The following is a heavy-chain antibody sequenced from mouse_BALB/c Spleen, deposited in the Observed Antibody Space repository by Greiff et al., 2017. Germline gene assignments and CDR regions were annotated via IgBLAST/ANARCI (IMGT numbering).Heavy chain of an antibody. CDR2: IWAGGST. Sequence: VKFVESGPGLVAPSQSLSITCTVSGFSLTSYGVHWVRQPPGKGLEWLGVIWAGGSTNYNSALMSRLSISKDNSKSQVFLKMNSLQTDDTAMYYCARDEGTMDAMDYWGQGTSVTVSS. CDR3: ARDEGTMDAMDY. V-gene: IGHV2-9*02. D-gene: IGHD2-14*01. J-gene: IGHJ4*01. CDR1: GFSLTSYG.